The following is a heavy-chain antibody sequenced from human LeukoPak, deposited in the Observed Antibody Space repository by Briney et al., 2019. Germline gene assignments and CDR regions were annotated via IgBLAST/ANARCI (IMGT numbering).Heavy chain of an antibody. J-gene: IGHJ6*02. CDR1: GYSVTSYW. CDR3: ARTPVGSYSMSYGMDV. Sequence: GESLKISCKGSGYSVTSYWIGWVRQMPGKGLEWMGIIYPGDSDTRYSPSFQGQVTISADKSISTAYLQWSSLKASDTAMYYCARTPVGSYSMSYGMDVWGQGTTVTVSS. V-gene: IGHV5-51*01. D-gene: IGHD1-26*01. CDR2: IYPGDSDT.